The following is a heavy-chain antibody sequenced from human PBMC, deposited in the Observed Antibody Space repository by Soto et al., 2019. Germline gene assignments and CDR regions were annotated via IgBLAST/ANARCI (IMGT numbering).Heavy chain of an antibody. V-gene: IGHV4-59*01. J-gene: IGHJ4*02. CDR2: VHYSGTT. Sequence: PSETLSLTCTVSGGSIISYYWRWIRQSPGRGLEWIGYVHYSGTTNYNPSLKSRVAMSLDSSKRQFSLTLNSVTAADTAVYYCARGTALIYGDYPGAGYFDFWGQGIQVTVSS. CDR1: GGSIISYY. CDR3: ARGTALIYGDYPGAGYFDF. D-gene: IGHD4-17*01.